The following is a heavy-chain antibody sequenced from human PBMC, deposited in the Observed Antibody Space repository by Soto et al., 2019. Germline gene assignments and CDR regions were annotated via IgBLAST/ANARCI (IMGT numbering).Heavy chain of an antibody. CDR2: ITSAGST. CDR1: GFTFSNYA. CDR3: AKTDKFHSQSSGWANRFDS. D-gene: IGHD6-19*01. J-gene: IGHJ4*02. Sequence: EVQLLESGGDLAQPGGSLRLICAASGFTFSNYAMTWVRQSPGKGLEWVPTITSAGSTFYGDTVKGRFTISRDNSKITVYLQMNSLGAEDTAVYYCAKTDKFHSQSSGWANRFDSWGQGTLVTVSS. V-gene: IGHV3-23*01.